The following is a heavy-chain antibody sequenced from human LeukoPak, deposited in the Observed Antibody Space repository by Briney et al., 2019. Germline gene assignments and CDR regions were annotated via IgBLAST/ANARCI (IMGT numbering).Heavy chain of an antibody. CDR2: IYYSGST. CDR1: GDSISSSSYY. V-gene: IGHV4-39*01. CDR3: ARSVADQFDY. D-gene: IGHD6-19*01. Sequence: PSETLSLTCTVSGDSISSSSYYWGWIRQPPGKGLEWIGSIYYSGSTYYNPSLKSRVTISVDTSKNQFSLKLSSVTAADTAVYYCARSVADQFDYWGQGTLVTVSS. J-gene: IGHJ4*02.